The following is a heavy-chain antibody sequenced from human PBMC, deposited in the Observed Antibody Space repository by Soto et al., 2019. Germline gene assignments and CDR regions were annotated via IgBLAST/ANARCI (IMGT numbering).Heavy chain of an antibody. CDR1: GYSISSGYY. CDR2: IYHSGST. CDR3: ARIWEYLAYYFDY. J-gene: IGHJ4*02. D-gene: IGHD1-26*01. Sequence: SETLSLTCAVSGYSISSGYYWGWIRQPPGKGLEWIGSIYHSGSTYYNPSLKSRVTISVDTSKNQFSLKLSSVTAADTAVYYCARIWEYLAYYFDYWGQGTLVTVSS. V-gene: IGHV4-38-2*01.